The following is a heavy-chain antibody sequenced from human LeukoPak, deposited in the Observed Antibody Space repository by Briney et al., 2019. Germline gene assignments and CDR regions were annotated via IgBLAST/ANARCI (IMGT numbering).Heavy chain of an antibody. D-gene: IGHD3-10*01. J-gene: IGHJ4*02. Sequence: SVKVSCKASGGTFSSYAISWVRQAPGQGLEWMGRIIPILGIANYAQKFQGRVTITADKSTSTAYMELSSLRSEDTAVYYCAREGVFGELLFGRAYYFDYWGQGTLVTVSS. CDR2: IIPILGIA. CDR3: AREGVFGELLFGRAYYFDY. V-gene: IGHV1-69*04. CDR1: GGTFSSYA.